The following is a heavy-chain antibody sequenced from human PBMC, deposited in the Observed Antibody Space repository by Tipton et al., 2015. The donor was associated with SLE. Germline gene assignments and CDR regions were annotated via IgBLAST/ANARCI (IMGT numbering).Heavy chain of an antibody. D-gene: IGHD1-7*01. V-gene: IGHV4-61*02. CDR1: GGSINSGNYY. Sequence: LRLSCTVSGGSINSGNYYWSWIRQPAGKGLEWIGLIYTSGHTNSNPSLEGRVTLSLDMSKNHFSLKLNSLTAADTAVYYCARERNLGWELGFDSWGQGILGTVSS. CDR3: ARERNLGWELGFDS. J-gene: IGHJ4*02. CDR2: IYTSGHT.